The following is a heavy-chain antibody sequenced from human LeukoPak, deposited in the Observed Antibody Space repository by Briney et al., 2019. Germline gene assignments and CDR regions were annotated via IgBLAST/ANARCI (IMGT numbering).Heavy chain of an antibody. CDR1: GDSIPSYY. J-gene: IGHJ6*03. CDR2: ILYTGSA. Sequence: PSETLSLTCNVSGDSIPSYYWNWIRRPPGKRLEWIGFILYTGSANYNPSLESRISISVDTSKSQFSLTVKSVTAADTAVYYCARVRRVSSSYSTNYYYMDVWGQGTTVTVSS. D-gene: IGHD6-6*01. V-gene: IGHV4-59*01. CDR3: ARVRRVSSSYSTNYYYMDV.